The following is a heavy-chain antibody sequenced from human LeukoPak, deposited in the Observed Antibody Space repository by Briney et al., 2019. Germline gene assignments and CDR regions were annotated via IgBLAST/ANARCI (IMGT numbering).Heavy chain of an antibody. CDR2: IIPILGIA. CDR1: GGTFSSYA. CDR3: ARDSWFDP. V-gene: IGHV1-69*04. J-gene: IGHJ5*02. Sequence: SVKVSCKASGGTFSSYAISWVRQAPGQGLEWMGRIIPILGIANYAQKFQGRVTITADKSTSTAYMELSSLRSEDTAAYYCARDSWFDPWGQGTLVTVSS.